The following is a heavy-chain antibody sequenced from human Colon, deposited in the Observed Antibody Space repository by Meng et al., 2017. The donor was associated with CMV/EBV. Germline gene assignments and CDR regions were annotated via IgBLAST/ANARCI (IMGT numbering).Heavy chain of an antibody. Sequence: SVKVSCKASGGTFSSYAIGWVRQAPGQGLEWMGGIIPILGIANYAQKFQGRVTITADKSTSTAYMELSSLRSEDTAVYYCARNPRLYGMDVWGQGTTVTVSS. CDR2: IIPILGIA. J-gene: IGHJ6*02. D-gene: IGHD3-22*01. CDR3: ARNPRLYGMDV. CDR1: GGTFSSYA. V-gene: IGHV1-69*10.